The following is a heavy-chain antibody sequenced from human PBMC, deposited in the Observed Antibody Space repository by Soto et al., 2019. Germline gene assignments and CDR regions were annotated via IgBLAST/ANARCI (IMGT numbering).Heavy chain of an antibody. CDR2: ISSSSSYI. J-gene: IGHJ4*02. CDR1: GFTFSSYS. V-gene: IGHV3-21*01. D-gene: IGHD6-13*01. CDR3: ARDFHPGIAAAGEDH. Sequence: PGGSLRLSCAASGFTFSSYSMNWVRQAPGKGLEWVSSISSSSSYIYYADSVKGRFTISRDNAKNSLYLQMNSLRAEDTAVYYCARDFHPGIAAAGEDHWGQGTLVTVSS.